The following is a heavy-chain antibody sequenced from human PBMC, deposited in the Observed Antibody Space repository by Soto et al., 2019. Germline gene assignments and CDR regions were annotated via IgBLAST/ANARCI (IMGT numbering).Heavy chain of an antibody. CDR1: GGSISSYY. Sequence: KTSETLSLTCTVSGGSISSYYWSWIRQPPGKGLEWIGYIYYSGSTNYNPSLKSRVTISVDTSKNQFALKLSSVTAADTAVYYCARGSGTWIQLWSGATHAFDIWGQGTMVTVSS. V-gene: IGHV4-59*01. J-gene: IGHJ3*02. CDR2: IYYSGST. CDR3: ARGSGTWIQLWSGATHAFDI. D-gene: IGHD5-18*01.